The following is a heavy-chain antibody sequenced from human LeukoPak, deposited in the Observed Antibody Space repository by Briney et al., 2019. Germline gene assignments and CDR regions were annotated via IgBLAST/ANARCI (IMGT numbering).Heavy chain of an antibody. D-gene: IGHD3-9*01. CDR2: IIGSGDTT. CDR1: VFIFRNYA. CDR3: AKWGDYDILTGYYVSDF. Sequence: GGSLRLSCAASVFIFRNYAMRWVRQAPGKGLEWVSAIIGSGDTTYYADSVKGRFTVSRDNSKNTLYVEMNTLRAEDTAVYYCAKWGDYDILTGYYVSDFWGQGTPVTVSS. V-gene: IGHV3-23*01. J-gene: IGHJ4*02.